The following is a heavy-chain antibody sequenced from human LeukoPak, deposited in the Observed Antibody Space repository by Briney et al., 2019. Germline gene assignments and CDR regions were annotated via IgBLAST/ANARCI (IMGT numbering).Heavy chain of an antibody. CDR2: INPNSGGT. CDR3: AREEIAAAEVYNWFDP. CDR1: GYTFTGYY. V-gene: IGHV1-2*02. D-gene: IGHD6-13*01. J-gene: IGHJ5*02. Sequence: ASVKVSCKASGYTFTGYYMHWVRQAPGQGLEWMGWINPNSGGTNYAQKFQGRVTMTRDTSISTAYTELSRLRSDDTAVYYCAREEIAAAEVYNWFDPWGQGTLVTVSS.